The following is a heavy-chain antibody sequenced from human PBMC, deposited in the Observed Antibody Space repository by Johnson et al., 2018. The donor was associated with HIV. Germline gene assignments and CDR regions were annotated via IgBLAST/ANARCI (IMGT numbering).Heavy chain of an antibody. CDR1: GFTFSSYP. CDR3: ARDGLEVDAFDI. J-gene: IGHJ3*02. CDR2: ISYDGSNK. V-gene: IGHV3-30-3*01. D-gene: IGHD3-3*01. Sequence: VQVLESGGGVFQPGRSLRLSCEASGFTFSSYPMHWVRQAPGKGLEWVAVISYDGSNKYYADSVKGRFTISRENSKNTLYLQMNSLRAEDTAVYYCARDGLEVDAFDIWGQGTMVTVSS.